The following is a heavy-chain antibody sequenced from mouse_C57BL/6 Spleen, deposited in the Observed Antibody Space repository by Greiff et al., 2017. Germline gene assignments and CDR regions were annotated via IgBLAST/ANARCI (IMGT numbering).Heavy chain of an antibody. J-gene: IGHJ1*03. Sequence: QVQLQQPGAELVMPGASVKLSCKASGYTFTSYWMHWVKQRPGQGLEWIGEIDPSDSYTNYNQKFKGKSTLTVDKSSSTAYMQLSSLTSEDSAVYYCARANYYGSSPRYFDVWGTGTTVTVSS. V-gene: IGHV1-69*01. CDR3: ARANYYGSSPRYFDV. CDR2: IDPSDSYT. CDR1: GYTFTSYW. D-gene: IGHD1-1*01.